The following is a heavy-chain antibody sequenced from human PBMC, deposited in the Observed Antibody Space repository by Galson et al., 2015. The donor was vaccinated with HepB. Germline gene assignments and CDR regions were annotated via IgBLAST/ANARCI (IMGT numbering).Heavy chain of an antibody. CDR1: GFPLSTYG. J-gene: IGHJ4*02. Sequence: SLRLSCAASGFPLSTYGMHWVRQPPGKGLEWVALIWYDGSNAHHADSVKGRFTISRDNVNDTLYLQMDSLKVEDTAVYYCARVRGRRRDVAGAPATIWSLGYWGQGTRVTVSS. CDR2: IWYDGSNA. V-gene: IGHV3-33*01. D-gene: IGHD2-2*01. CDR3: ARVRGRRRDVAGAPATIWSLGY.